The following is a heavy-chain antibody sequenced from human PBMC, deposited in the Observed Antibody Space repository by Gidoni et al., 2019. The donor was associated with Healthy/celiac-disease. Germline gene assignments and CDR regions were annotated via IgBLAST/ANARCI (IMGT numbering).Heavy chain of an antibody. J-gene: IGHJ6*02. D-gene: IGHD2-2*01. Sequence: QVQLVESGGGVVQPGRSLRLSCAASGFTFSSYAMHWVRQAPGKGLEWVAVISYDGSNKYYADSVKGRFTISRDNSKNTLYLQMNSLRAEDTAVYYCARVCSSTSCSYMGNGYYYGMDVWGQGTTVTVSS. CDR1: GFTFSSYA. CDR2: ISYDGSNK. V-gene: IGHV3-30-3*01. CDR3: ARVCSSTSCSYMGNGYYYGMDV.